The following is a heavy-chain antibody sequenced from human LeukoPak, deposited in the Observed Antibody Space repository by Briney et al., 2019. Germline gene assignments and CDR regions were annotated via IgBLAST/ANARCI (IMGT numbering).Heavy chain of an antibody. CDR1: GFTFSSYE. CDR2: ISSSGSTI. Sequence: GGSLRLSCAASGFTFSSYEMNWVRQAPGKGLEWVSYISSSGSTIYYADSVKGRFTISRDNAKNSLYLQMKSLRVEDTAVYYCAREKPELDYWGQGTLATVSS. V-gene: IGHV3-48*03. J-gene: IGHJ4*02. CDR3: AREKPELDY.